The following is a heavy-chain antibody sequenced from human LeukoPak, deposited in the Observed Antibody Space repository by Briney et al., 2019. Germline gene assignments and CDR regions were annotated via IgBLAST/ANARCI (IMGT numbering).Heavy chain of an antibody. CDR2: IKHDGTEN. Sequence: GGSLRLSCAASGFSFSDYWMSWVRQAPGKGLEWVANIKHDGTENYYVDSLKGRFTISRDNAKNSVYLGMESLIAEHSAVYYSTRVGMRKFDPWGQGTLVTVSS. J-gene: IGHJ5*02. CDR1: GFSFSDYW. D-gene: IGHD7-27*01. CDR3: TRVGMRKFDP. V-gene: IGHV3-7*05.